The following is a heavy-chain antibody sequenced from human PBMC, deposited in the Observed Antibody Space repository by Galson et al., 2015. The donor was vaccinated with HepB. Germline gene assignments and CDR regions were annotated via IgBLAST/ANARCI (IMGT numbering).Heavy chain of an antibody. J-gene: IGHJ4*02. D-gene: IGHD1-14*01. CDR2: ISSDGSNY. V-gene: IGHV3-30*18. Sequence: SLRLSCAASGFMFKTYGMHWVRQAPGKGLEWVGVISSDGSNYYYDDSVKGRLTISRDNSKNTLYLQMNSLRPEDTAVYYCANSQLSRTDHFDYWGQGTFVTVSS. CDR1: GFMFKTYG. CDR3: ANSQLSRTDHFDY.